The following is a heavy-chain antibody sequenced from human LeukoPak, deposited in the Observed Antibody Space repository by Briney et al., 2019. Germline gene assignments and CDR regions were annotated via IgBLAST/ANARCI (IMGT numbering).Heavy chain of an antibody. CDR3: ARGPGDCSSTSCSEPYYYYMDV. CDR1: GGTFSGYA. Sequence: SVKVSCKASGGTFSGYAISWVRQAPGQGLEWMGGIIPIFGTANYAQKFQGRVTITADESTSTAYMELSSLRSEDTAVYYCARGPGDCSSTSCSEPYYYYMDVWGKGTTVTVSS. CDR2: IIPIFGTA. D-gene: IGHD2-2*01. J-gene: IGHJ6*03. V-gene: IGHV1-69*13.